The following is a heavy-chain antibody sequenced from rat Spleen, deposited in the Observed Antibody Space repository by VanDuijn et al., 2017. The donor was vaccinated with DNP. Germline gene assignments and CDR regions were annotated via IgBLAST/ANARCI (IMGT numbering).Heavy chain of an antibody. D-gene: IGHD1-10*01. Sequence: EVQLVASGGGLVEPGRSLKLSCAASGFTFSDYYMAWVRQAPRKGLEWVASISYDGVSIHYRDSVKGRFTISRDNAKSSLYLQMNSLGSEDTATYYCARRAQPFWYFDFWGPGTMVTVSS. CDR2: ISYDGVSI. V-gene: IGHV5-20*01. J-gene: IGHJ1*01. CDR3: ARRAQPFWYFDF. CDR1: GFTFSDYY.